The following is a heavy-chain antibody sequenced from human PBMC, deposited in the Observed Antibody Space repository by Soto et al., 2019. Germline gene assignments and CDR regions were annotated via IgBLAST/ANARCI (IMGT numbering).Heavy chain of an antibody. CDR1: GFPFSRYS. CDR2: IRSGGNDI. V-gene: IGHV3-21*01. CDR3: AKMAY. D-gene: IGHD2-8*01. Sequence: PGGSLRLSCEASGFPFSRYSLNWVRQAPGKGLEWVSSIRSGGNDISYAEAVEGRFFTSRDNVNNVLYLHMNNLRHEDTAVYYCAKMAYWGQGTLLTVSS. J-gene: IGHJ4*02.